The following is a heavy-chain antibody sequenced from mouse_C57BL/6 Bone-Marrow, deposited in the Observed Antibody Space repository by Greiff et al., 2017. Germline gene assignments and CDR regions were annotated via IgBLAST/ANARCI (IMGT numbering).Heavy chain of an antibody. V-gene: IGHV2-5*01. Sequence: QVQLQQSGPGLVQPSQSLSITCTVSGFSLTSYGVHWVRQSPGKGLEWLGVIWRGGSTDYNAASMSRLSITKDNSKSQVFFKMNSLQADDTAIYYCATIIAGDFDVWGTGTTVTVSS. J-gene: IGHJ1*03. CDR3: ATIIAGDFDV. D-gene: IGHD1-2*01. CDR2: IWRGGST. CDR1: GFSLTSYG.